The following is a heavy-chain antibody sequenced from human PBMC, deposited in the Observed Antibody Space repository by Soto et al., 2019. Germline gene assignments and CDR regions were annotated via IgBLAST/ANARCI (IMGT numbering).Heavy chain of an antibody. CDR3: ARDDWTGPGTDGYFDL. CDR1: GFTFSNQS. V-gene: IGHV3-21*01. J-gene: IGHJ4*02. CDR2: ISGSSTYI. Sequence: GGSLRLSCAASGFTFSNQSMNWVRQAPGKGLQWVSSISGSSTYIYYADSVKGRFTISRDNAVNSLYLQMNSLRAEDTAVYYCARDDWTGPGTDGYFDLWGQGTLVTVSS. D-gene: IGHD1-1*01.